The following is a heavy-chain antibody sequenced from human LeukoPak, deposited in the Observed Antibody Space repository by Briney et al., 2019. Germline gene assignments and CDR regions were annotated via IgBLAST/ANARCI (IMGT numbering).Heavy chain of an antibody. D-gene: IGHD3-10*01. CDR1: GFTFSSSA. V-gene: IGHV3-23*01. CDR2: ISGSGSGGST. CDR3: AKDRPPLHDYYGSGSYYVPAYSQGPFDY. J-gene: IGHJ4*02. Sequence: GGSLRLSCAASGFTFSSSAMSWVRQAPGKGLEWVSNISGSGSGGSTYYADSVKGRFTISRDNSKNTLYLQMNSLRAEDTAVYYCAKDRPPLHDYYGSGSYYVPAYSQGPFDYWGQGTLVTVSS.